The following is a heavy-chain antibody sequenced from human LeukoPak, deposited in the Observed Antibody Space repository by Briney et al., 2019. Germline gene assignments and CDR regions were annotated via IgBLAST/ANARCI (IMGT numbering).Heavy chain of an antibody. V-gene: IGHV4-34*01. CDR1: GGSFSGYY. Sequence: PSETLSLTCAVYGGSFSGYYWSWIRQPPEKGLEWIGEINHSGSTNYNPSLKSRVTISVDTSKNQFSLKLSSVTAADTAVYYCARGPVMVRAKPFDYWGQGTLVTVSS. J-gene: IGHJ4*02. D-gene: IGHD3-10*01. CDR3: ARGPVMVRAKPFDY. CDR2: INHSGST.